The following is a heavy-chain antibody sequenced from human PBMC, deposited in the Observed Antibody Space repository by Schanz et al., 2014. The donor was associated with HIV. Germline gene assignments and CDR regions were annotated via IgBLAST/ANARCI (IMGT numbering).Heavy chain of an antibody. Sequence: QVQLVQSGAEVTEPGASVKVSCEASGYTFSDYDINWVRQAPGQGLEWMGLINPYDGSTSNAQKFQGRVTMTRDTSTSTVYMQLSSLTSDDTAVYSCARDGTAARQFYYYGMDVWGQGTTVTVSS. CDR1: GYTFSDYD. D-gene: IGHD6-6*01. V-gene: IGHV1-46*01. CDR2: INPYDGST. CDR3: ARDGTAARQFYYYGMDV. J-gene: IGHJ6*02.